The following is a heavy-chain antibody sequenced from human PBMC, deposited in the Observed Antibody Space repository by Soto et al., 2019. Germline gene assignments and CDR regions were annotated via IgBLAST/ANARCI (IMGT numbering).Heavy chain of an antibody. V-gene: IGHV1-69*02. CDR2: IIPILGIA. J-gene: IGHJ5*02. Sequence: QVQLVQSGAEVKKPGSSVKVSCKASGGTFSSYTISWVRQAPGQGLEWMGRIIPILGIANYAQKFQGRVTITADKSTSTAYMELSSLRSEDTAVYYCAGGSTGDNWFDPWGQGTLVTVSS. CDR3: AGGSTGDNWFDP. D-gene: IGHD7-27*01. CDR1: GGTFSSYT.